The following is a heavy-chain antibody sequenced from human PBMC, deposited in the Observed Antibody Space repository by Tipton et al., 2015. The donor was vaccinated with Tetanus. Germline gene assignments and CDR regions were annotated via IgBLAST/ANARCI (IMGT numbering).Heavy chain of an antibody. D-gene: IGHD3-10*01. CDR1: GGTFNSYA. CDR3: GRDAGPAGGGSFDY. Sequence: QLVQSGAEVKKPGSSVRVSCRTSGGTFNSYAISWVRQAPGQGLEWMGGIFPQFGTSNYAPQFQDRVTMTADTSTGTVYMDLSSQRSDDTAVYYWGRDAGPAGGGSFDYCGQGTLVTVAS. J-gene: IGHJ4*02. CDR2: IFPQFGTS. V-gene: IGHV1-69*06.